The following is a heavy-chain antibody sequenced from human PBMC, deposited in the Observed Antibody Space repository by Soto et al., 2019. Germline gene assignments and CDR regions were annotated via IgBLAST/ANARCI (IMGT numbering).Heavy chain of an antibody. V-gene: IGHV3-30*18. D-gene: IGHD3-10*01. J-gene: IGHJ6*02. CDR2: ISYDGSNK. Sequence: LSLSFAASGFTFSSYGMHWVRQAPFKGLEWVAVISYDGSNKYYADSVKGRFTISRDNSKNTLYLQMNSLRAEDTAVYYCAKDYWFGEPCYGMDVWGQGTTVTVSS. CDR3: AKDYWFGEPCYGMDV. CDR1: GFTFSSYG.